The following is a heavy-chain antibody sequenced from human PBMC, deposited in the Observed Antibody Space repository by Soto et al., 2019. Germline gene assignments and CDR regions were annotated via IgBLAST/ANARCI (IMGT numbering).Heavy chain of an antibody. Sequence: HPGGSLRLSCAASGFTFSSYGMHWVRQAPGKGLEWVAVIWYDGSNKYYADSVKGRFTISRDNSKNTLYLQMNSLRAEDTAVYYCARDRGQIDFYDSSGPIDYWGQGTLVTV. D-gene: IGHD3-22*01. CDR1: GFTFSSYG. CDR2: IWYDGSNK. J-gene: IGHJ4*02. CDR3: ARDRGQIDFYDSSGPIDY. V-gene: IGHV3-33*01.